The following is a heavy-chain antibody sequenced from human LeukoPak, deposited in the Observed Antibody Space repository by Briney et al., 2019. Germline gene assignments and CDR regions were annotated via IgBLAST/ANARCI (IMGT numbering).Heavy chain of an antibody. CDR1: GGSIGSYY. D-gene: IGHD2-2*01. J-gene: IGHJ5*02. CDR3: ARGLGYCSSTTCYPWFGP. V-gene: IGHV4-59*01. Sequence: SETLSLTCTVSGGSIGSYYWSWVRQPQGKGLEWIGYFYYIGNTNYNPSLKSRVTMSVDTSKNQFSLKLSSVTAADTAVYYCARGLGYCSSTTCYPWFGPWGQGTLVTVSS. CDR2: FYYIGNT.